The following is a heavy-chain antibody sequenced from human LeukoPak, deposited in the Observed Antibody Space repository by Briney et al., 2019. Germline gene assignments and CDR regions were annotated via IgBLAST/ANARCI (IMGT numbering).Heavy chain of an antibody. CDR2: INHSGST. D-gene: IGHD3-10*01. J-gene: IGHJ5*02. V-gene: IGHV4-34*01. CDR3: ARGPASGSNFAWFDP. CDR1: GGSLSNYY. Sequence: PSETLSLTCAVYGGSLSNYYWSWIRQPPGKGLEWIGEINHSGSTKYNPSLKSRVTISVDMSKNQFSLELSSATAADTAVYYCARGPASGSNFAWFDPWGQGTLVTVSS.